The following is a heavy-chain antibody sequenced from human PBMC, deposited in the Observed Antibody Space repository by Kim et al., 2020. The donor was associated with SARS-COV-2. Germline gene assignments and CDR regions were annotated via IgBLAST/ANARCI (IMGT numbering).Heavy chain of an antibody. CDR2: IKQDGSEK. D-gene: IGHD6-19*01. Sequence: GGSLRLSCAASGFTFSSYWMSWVRQAPGKGLEWVANIKQDGSEKYYVDSVKGRFTISRDNAKNSLYLQMNSLRAEDTAVYYCARDNTPAGLVPYYFDYWGQGTLVTVSS. CDR3: ARDNTPAGLVPYYFDY. CDR1: GFTFSSYW. V-gene: IGHV3-7*01. J-gene: IGHJ4*02.